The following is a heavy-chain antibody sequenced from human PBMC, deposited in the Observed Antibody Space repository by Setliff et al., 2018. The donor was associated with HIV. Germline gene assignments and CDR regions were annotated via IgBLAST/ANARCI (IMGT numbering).Heavy chain of an antibody. CDR1: GYTFTGYY. D-gene: IGHD2-8*01. CDR3: ARDSGSYCTNGVCPPGYYMDV. Sequence: GASVMVSCKASGYTFTGYYIHWVRQAPGQGLEWMGWINPNSGDTNYAQNFQGRVTMTRDTSISTAYMELSRLRSDDTAVYYCARDSGSYCTNGVCPPGYYMDVWGKGTTVTVSS. J-gene: IGHJ6*03. CDR2: INPNSGDT. V-gene: IGHV1-2*02.